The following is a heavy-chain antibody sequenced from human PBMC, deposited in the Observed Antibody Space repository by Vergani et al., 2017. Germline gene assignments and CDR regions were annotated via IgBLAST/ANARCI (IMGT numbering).Heavy chain of an antibody. CDR1: GYSFTTYW. D-gene: IGHD3-10*01. Sequence: EVQLVQSGAEVKKPGESLRISCTGSGYSFTTYWIIWVRQMPGNGLEWMGRIDPSDSYTNYSPSFKGHVTISADKSISTAYLQWSSLKASDTAMYYCARHEENGSGSSPLDYWGQGTLVTVSS. CDR3: ARHEENGSGSSPLDY. J-gene: IGHJ4*02. CDR2: IDPSDSYT. V-gene: IGHV5-10-1*03.